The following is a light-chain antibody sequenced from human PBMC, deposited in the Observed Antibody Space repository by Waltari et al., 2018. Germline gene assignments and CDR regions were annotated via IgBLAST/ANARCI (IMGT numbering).Light chain of an antibody. J-gene: IGKJ1*01. CDR1: QSVSRTF. CDR2: AAS. Sequence: EIVLTQSPGTLSLAPGERATLPCRASQSVSRTFAWYQQNPGQAPSLLIYAASTRATGIPDRFSGSGSGTDFSLTISRLEPEDFAVYYCQHYVRLPATFGQGTKVEIK. CDR3: QHYVRLPAT. V-gene: IGKV3-20*01.